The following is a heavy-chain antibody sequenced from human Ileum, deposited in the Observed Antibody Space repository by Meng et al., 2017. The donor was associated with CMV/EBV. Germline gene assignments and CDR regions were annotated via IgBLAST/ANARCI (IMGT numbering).Heavy chain of an antibody. CDR1: GASISRSPYY. D-gene: IGHD2-21*02. CDR2: IYYSGGT. Sequence: QVQLTESVPGLVKPSETPSLTCTVSGASISRSPYYWGWIRQPPGKGLEWIGSIYYSGGTYYNPSLKSRVTISVDTSKNQFSLKLNSVTAADTAVYYCASGDSLRAVDFWGQGTLVTVSS. CDR3: ASGDSLRAVDF. V-gene: IGHV4-39*07. J-gene: IGHJ4*02.